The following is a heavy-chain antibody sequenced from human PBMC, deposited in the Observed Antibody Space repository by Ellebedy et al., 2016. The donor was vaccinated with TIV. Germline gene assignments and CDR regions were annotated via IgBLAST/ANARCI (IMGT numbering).Heavy chain of an antibody. CDR2: ISGSSSSM. Sequence: PGGSLRLSCAASGFTFNSYSMNWVRQAPGKGLEWISYISGSSSSMYYADSVKGRFTISRDNAKNSLYLQMNSLTAEDTAVYYCARGTEITSFVVDYWGQGTLVTVSS. V-gene: IGHV3-48*01. J-gene: IGHJ4*02. D-gene: IGHD2/OR15-2a*01. CDR3: ARGTEITSFVVDY. CDR1: GFTFNSYS.